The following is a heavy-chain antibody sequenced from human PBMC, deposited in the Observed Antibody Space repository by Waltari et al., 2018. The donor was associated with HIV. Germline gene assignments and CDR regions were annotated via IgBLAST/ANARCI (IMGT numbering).Heavy chain of an antibody. CDR1: AYSFTNDW. J-gene: IGHJ4*02. CDR2: IYPGDSET. CDR3: VRLRLRDSVASYHFDY. Sequence: EVQLVQSGAAVKKPAESLKISWQGSAYSFTNDWLAWVRQMPGKGMEWMELIYPGDSETRYSPSFQDQVTISADKSISTAYLQWSSLKALDTAMYYCVRLRLRDSVASYHFDYWGQGTQVTVSS. V-gene: IGHV5-51*03. D-gene: IGHD4-17*01.